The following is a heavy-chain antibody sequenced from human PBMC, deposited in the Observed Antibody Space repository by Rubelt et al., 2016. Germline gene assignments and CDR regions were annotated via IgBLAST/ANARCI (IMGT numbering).Heavy chain of an antibody. CDR1: GGSISSSSYY. D-gene: IGHD4-23*01. J-gene: IGHJ4*02. V-gene: IGHV4-39*07. CDR2: IYYWGST. Sequence: QLQLQESGPGLVKPSETLSLTCTVSGGSISSSSYYWGWIRQPPGKGLEWIGSIYYWGSTYYNPSPKSRVTISEDTSKHSFSLRRSTVTAADTGVYYCARDLKYQTPWGYWGQGTLVTVSS. CDR3: ARDLKYQTPWGY.